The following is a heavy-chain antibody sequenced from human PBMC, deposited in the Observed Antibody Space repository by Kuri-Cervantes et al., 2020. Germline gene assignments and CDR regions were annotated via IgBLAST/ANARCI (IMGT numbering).Heavy chain of an antibody. CDR2: TYYRSKWYN. Sequence: SQTLSLTCAISGDSVSSNSAAWNWIRQSPSRGLEWLGRTYYRSKWYNDYAVSLKSRITINPDTSKNQFSLQLNSVTPEDTAVYYCGRAGGSGWYGNFFDPWGQGTLVTVSS. V-gene: IGHV6-1*01. CDR3: GRAGGSGWYGNFFDP. D-gene: IGHD6-19*01. J-gene: IGHJ5*02. CDR1: GDSVSSNSAA.